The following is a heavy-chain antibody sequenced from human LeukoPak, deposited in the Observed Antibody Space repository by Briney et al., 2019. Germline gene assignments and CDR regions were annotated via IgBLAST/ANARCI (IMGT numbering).Heavy chain of an antibody. D-gene: IGHD3-3*01. Sequence: PGGSLRLSCAASGFTFSSYSMNWVRQAPGKGLEWVSSISSSSSYIYYADSVKGRFTISRDNAKNSLYLQMNSLRAEDTAVYYCARXNRGDFWSGYSGYYFDYWGQGTLVTVSS. CDR3: ARXNRGDFWSGYSGYYFDY. J-gene: IGHJ4*02. CDR1: GFTFSSYS. CDR2: ISSSSSYI. V-gene: IGHV3-21*04.